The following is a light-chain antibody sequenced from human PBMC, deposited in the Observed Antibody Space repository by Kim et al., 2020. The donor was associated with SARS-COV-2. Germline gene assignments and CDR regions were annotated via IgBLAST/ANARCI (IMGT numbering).Light chain of an antibody. Sequence: EIVLTQSPGTLSLSPGERATLSCRASQRVSSSYLAWYQQKPGQAPRLLFYGAFSRATGIPARFSGSGSGTDFTLTISRLGPEDFAVYYSQQYGSSPITFGQGTRMEIK. J-gene: IGKJ5*01. CDR1: QRVSSSY. V-gene: IGKV3-20*01. CDR3: QQYGSSPIT. CDR2: GAF.